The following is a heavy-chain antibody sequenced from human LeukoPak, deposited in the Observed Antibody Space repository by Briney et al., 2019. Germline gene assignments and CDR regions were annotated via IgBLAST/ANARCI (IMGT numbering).Heavy chain of an antibody. Sequence: ASVKVSCKASGYTFTGYYMHWVRQAPGQGLEWMGWINPNSGGTNYAQKFQGRVTMTRDTSTSTVYMELSSLRSEDTAVYYCARGAFLRFLEWLSTEFEIDYWGQGTLVTVSS. V-gene: IGHV1-2*02. CDR3: ARGAFLRFLEWLSTEFEIDY. CDR2: INPNSGGT. CDR1: GYTFTGYY. J-gene: IGHJ4*02. D-gene: IGHD3-3*01.